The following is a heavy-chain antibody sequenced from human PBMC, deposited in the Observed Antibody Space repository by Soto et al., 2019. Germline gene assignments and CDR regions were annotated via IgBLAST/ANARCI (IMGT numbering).Heavy chain of an antibody. CDR1: GFTFSSYA. Sequence: EVQLLESGGGLVQPGGSLRLSCAASGFTFSSYAMSWVRQAPGKGLEWVSAISGSGGSTYYADSVKGRFTISRDNSKNTLYLQMNSLRAEDTAVYYCAKDPRAYYYDSSGSLPDYWGQGPLVTVSA. D-gene: IGHD3-22*01. CDR3: AKDPRAYYYDSSGSLPDY. CDR2: ISGSGGST. V-gene: IGHV3-23*01. J-gene: IGHJ4*02.